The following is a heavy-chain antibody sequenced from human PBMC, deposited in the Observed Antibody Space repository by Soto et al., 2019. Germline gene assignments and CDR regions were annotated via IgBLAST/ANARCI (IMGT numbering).Heavy chain of an antibody. J-gene: IGHJ4*02. CDR2: IYWDDDK. V-gene: IGHV2-5*02. CDR1: GFSLTTSGVG. Sequence: QITLNESGPTVVRPTETLTLTCRFSGFSLTTSGVGVGWIRQSPGKAPEWLALIYWDDDKRYSASLKSRLTNTKDTSKNQVVLTVSDLEPTDTTTYYCAHRVLRTVFGLVTTTAIYFDFWGQGTPVAVPP. CDR3: AHRVLRTVFGLVTTTAIYFDF. D-gene: IGHD3-3*01.